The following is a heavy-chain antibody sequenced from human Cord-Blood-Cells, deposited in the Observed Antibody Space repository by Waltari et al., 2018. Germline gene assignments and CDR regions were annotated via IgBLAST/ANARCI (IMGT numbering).Heavy chain of an antibody. J-gene: IGHJ4*02. CDR2: INPSGGST. Sequence: QVQLVQSGAEGRKLGASVKGSCKASGSTFTSSYMNWMRQAPGQGLEWMGIINPSGGSTSYAQKFQGRVTMTRDTSTSTVYMELSSLRSEDTAVYYCARAYYAPYFDYWGQGTLVTVSS. CDR3: ARAYYAPYFDY. CDR1: GSTFTSSY. V-gene: IGHV1-46*01. D-gene: IGHD3-3*01.